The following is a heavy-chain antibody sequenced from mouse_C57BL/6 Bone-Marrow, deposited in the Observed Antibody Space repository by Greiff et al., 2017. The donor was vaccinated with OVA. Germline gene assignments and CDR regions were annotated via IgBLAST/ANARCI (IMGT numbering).Heavy chain of an antibody. D-gene: IGHD1-1*01. V-gene: IGHV5-4*01. J-gene: IGHJ2*01. Sequence: EVQGVESGGGLVKPGGSLKLSCAASGFTFSSYAMSWVRPTPEKRLEGVATISDGGSYTYYPDNVKGRFTISRDNAKNNLYLQMSHLKSEDTAMYYCARGFITTFDYWGQGTTLTVSS. CDR3: ARGFITTFDY. CDR1: GFTFSSYA. CDR2: ISDGGSYT.